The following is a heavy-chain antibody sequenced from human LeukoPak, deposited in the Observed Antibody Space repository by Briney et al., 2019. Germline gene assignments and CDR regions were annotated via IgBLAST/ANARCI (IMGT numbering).Heavy chain of an antibody. V-gene: IGHV4-61*02. CDR1: GGSISSGSYY. J-gene: IGHJ6*03. D-gene: IGHD2-2*01. CDR2: IYTSGST. CDR3: ARALYQPATSYYYYYYMDV. Sequence: PSETLSLTCTVSGGSISSGSYYWSWIRQPAGEGLEWIGRIYTSGSTNYNPSLKSRVTISVDTSKNQFSLKLSSVTAADTAVYYCARALYQPATSYYYYYYMDVWGKGTTVTVSS.